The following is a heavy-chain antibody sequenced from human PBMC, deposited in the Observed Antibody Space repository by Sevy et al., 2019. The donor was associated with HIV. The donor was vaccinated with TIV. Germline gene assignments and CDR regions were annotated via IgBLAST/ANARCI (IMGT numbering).Heavy chain of an antibody. V-gene: IGHV4-59*08. CDR1: GGFISSYF. Sequence: SETLSLTCIVSGGFISSYFWSWIRQPPGKGLEWIANIYYTGISHYNPSLRSRVTISLDTSRNQFSLSLRSVTATDTATYYCAGETAWGRDFSWGQGTLVTVSS. D-gene: IGHD2-21*02. CDR3: AGETAWGRDFS. J-gene: IGHJ4*02. CDR2: IYYTGIS.